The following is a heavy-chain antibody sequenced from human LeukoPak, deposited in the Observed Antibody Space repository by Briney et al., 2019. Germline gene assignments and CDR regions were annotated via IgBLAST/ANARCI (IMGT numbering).Heavy chain of an antibody. V-gene: IGHV3-49*04. Sequence: PGRSLRLSCTASGFTFGDYTMNWVRQAPGKGLEWVGFIRGKGYGATTECAASVKGRFTISRDDSKSIAYLQMNSLKTEDPAVYYCTRGETYCISTNCYSLSDYWGQGTLVTVSS. CDR2: IRGKGYGATT. CDR1: GFTFGDYT. D-gene: IGHD2-2*01. CDR3: TRGETYCISTNCYSLSDY. J-gene: IGHJ4*02.